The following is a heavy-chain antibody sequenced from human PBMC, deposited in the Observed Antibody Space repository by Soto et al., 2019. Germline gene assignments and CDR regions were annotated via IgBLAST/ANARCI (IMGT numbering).Heavy chain of an antibody. Sequence: GGSLRLSCAASGFTFSSYAMSWVRQAPGKGLEWVSAISGSGGSTYYADSVKGRFTISRDNSKNTLYLQMNSLRAEDTAVYYCASRNPKWELPRGPVDYWGQGTLVTVSS. CDR3: ASRNPKWELPRGPVDY. CDR1: GFTFSSYA. CDR2: ISGSGGST. D-gene: IGHD1-26*01. J-gene: IGHJ4*02. V-gene: IGHV3-23*01.